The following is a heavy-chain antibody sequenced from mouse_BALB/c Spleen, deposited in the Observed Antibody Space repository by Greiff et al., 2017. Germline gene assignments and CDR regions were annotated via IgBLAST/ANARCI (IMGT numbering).Heavy chain of an antibody. CDR1: GYSITSGYY. J-gene: IGHJ4*01. Sequence: VQLKESGPGLVKPSQSLSLTCSVTGYSITSGYYWNWIRQFPGNKLEWMGYISSDGSNNYNPSLKNRISITRDTSKNQFFLKLNSVTTEDTATYYCARDDYDAMDYWGQGTSVTVSS. CDR2: ISSDGSN. CDR3: ARDDYDAMDY. V-gene: IGHV3-6*02.